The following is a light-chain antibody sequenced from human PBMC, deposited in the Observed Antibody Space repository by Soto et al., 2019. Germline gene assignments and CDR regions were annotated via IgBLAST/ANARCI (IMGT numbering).Light chain of an antibody. CDR2: AAS. CDR1: QRISSY. J-gene: IGKJ1*01. CDR3: QQGYTTPT. Sequence: DIQMTQSPSSLSASVGDRVTITCRASQRISSYVNWYQQKPGKAPILLIYAASSLQSGVPSRFSGSGSGTYFTLTISSLQPEDFATYFCQQGYTTPTFGQGTKVEIK. V-gene: IGKV1-39*01.